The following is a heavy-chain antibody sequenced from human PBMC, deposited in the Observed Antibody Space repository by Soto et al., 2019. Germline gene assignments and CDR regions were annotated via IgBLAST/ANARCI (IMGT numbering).Heavy chain of an antibody. J-gene: IGHJ6*02. CDR2: LSGSGVST. V-gene: IGHV3-23*01. CDR1: GFTFSSYA. D-gene: IGHD3-22*01. Sequence: EVQLLESGGGLVQPGGSLRLSCAASGFTFSSYAMTWVRQAPGKGLEWVSALSGSGVSTYYADSVKGRFTISRDNSKNTLYLQMNSLRAEDTAVYYCAKGGGSKDYSDTSGYYLYYYYAMDVRGQGTTVTVSS. CDR3: AKGGGSKDYSDTSGYYLYYYYAMDV.